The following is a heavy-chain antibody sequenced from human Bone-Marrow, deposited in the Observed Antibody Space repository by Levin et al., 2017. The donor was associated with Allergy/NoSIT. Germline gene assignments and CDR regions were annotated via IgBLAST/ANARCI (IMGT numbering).Heavy chain of an antibody. CDR2: ILPSFGTP. V-gene: IGHV1-69*06. CDR1: ADTFSSYV. D-gene: IGHD3-10*01. J-gene: IGHJ6*02. CDR3: ARPPRGAGWNGVHV. Sequence: GASVKVSCKTSADTFSSYVLTWVRQAPGQGLEWMGAILPSFGTPEYAQKFRGRVTITAERSTSTVYIELTRLTFDDTAIYYCARPPRGAGWNGVHVWGQGTTVIVSS.